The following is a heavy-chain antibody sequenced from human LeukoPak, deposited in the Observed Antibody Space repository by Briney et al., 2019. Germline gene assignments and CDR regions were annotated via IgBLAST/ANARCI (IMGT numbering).Heavy chain of an antibody. D-gene: IGHD6-13*01. CDR1: GFTFSSYS. Sequence: GGSLRLSCAASGFTFSSYSMNWVRQAPGKGLEWVSSISSSRSYIHYADSVKGRFTISRDNAKTSLHLQMNSLRAEDTAVYYCARGGASSFGYWGQGTLVTVSS. CDR3: ARGGASSFGY. J-gene: IGHJ4*02. V-gene: IGHV3-21*04. CDR2: ISSSRSYI.